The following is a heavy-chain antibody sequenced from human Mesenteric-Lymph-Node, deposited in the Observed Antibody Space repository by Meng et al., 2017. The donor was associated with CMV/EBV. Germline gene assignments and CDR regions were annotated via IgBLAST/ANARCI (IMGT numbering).Heavy chain of an antibody. D-gene: IGHD3-9*01. CDR2: ISYDGSNK. V-gene: IGHV3-30-3*01. J-gene: IGHJ4*02. CDR1: GFTFSSYW. Sequence: GESLKISCAASGFTFSSYWMSWVRQAPGKGLEWVAVISYDGSNKYYADSVKGRFTISRDNSKNTLYLQMNSLRAEDTAVYYCASDILTGNREFDYWGQGTLVTVSS. CDR3: ASDILTGNREFDY.